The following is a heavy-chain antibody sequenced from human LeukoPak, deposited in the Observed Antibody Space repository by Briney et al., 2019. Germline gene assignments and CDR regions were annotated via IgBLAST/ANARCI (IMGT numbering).Heavy chain of an antibody. J-gene: IGHJ4*02. Sequence: SETLSLTCTVSGGSISSYYWSWIRQPAGKGLEWIGRIYTSGSTNYNPSLKSRVTMSVDTSKNQFSLKLSSVTAADTAVYYCARVRGSSWEGRYYFDYWGQGTLVTVSS. CDR2: IYTSGST. D-gene: IGHD6-13*01. V-gene: IGHV4-4*07. CDR1: GGSISSYY. CDR3: ARVRGSSWEGRYYFDY.